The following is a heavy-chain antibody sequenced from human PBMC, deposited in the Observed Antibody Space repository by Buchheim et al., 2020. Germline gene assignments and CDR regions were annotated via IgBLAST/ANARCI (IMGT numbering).Heavy chain of an antibody. CDR3: AKDRKCSATSCYGGFDY. J-gene: IGHJ4*02. Sequence: EVQLLESGGALIQPGGSLRLSCAASGFTFDNYVLNWVRQAPGKGLEWVSAISAGCANSYYAESVKGRFTVSRDNSTNMVFLQMESLRAEDTATYFCAKDRKCSATSCYGGFDYWGQGTL. D-gene: IGHD2-2*01. CDR1: GFTFDNYV. V-gene: IGHV3-23*01. CDR2: ISAGCANS.